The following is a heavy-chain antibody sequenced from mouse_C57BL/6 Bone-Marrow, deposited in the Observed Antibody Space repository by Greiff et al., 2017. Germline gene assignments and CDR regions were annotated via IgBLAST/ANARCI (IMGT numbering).Heavy chain of an antibody. J-gene: IGHJ2*01. Sequence: QVQLQQPGAELVKPGASVKMSCKASGYTFTSYWMTWVKQRPGQGLEWIGDIYPGSGSTNYNEKFKSKATLTVDTSSSTAYMQLSSLTSEDSAVYYCARGDGSYCDDWGKGTTLTVSS. CDR3: ARGDGSYCDD. CDR2: IYPGSGST. CDR1: GYTFTSYW. V-gene: IGHV1-55*01. D-gene: IGHD1-1*02.